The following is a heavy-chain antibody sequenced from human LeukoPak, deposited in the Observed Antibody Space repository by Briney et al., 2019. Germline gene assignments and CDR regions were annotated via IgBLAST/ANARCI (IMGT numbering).Heavy chain of an antibody. J-gene: IGHJ3*02. Sequence: SETLSLTCTVSGGSISSGDYYWSWIRQPPGKGLEWLGYIYYSGSTYYNPSLKSRVTISVDTSKNQFSLKLSSVTAADTAVYYCANRDGNHDDAFDIWGQGTMVTVSS. V-gene: IGHV4-30-4*01. CDR1: GGSISSGDYY. CDR3: ANRDGNHDDAFDI. CDR2: IYYSGST. D-gene: IGHD1-14*01.